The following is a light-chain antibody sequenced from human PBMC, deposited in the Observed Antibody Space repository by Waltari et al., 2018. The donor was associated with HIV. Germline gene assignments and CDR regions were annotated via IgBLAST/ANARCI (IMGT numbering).Light chain of an antibody. CDR2: YAE. CDR3: AAWDDSLNGVV. CDR1: SPNIGNNA. J-gene: IGLJ2*01. V-gene: IGLV1-36*01. Sequence: QSVLTQPPSVSEAPRQRVTISCPGSSPNIGNNAVNWYQQLPGKPPKLLIYYAELLASGVSDRFSGSKSGTSASLAISGLQSEDESDYYCAAWDDSLNGVVFGGGTKLTVL.